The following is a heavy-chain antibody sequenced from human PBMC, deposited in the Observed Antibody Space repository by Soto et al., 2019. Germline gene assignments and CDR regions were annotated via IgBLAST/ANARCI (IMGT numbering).Heavy chain of an antibody. D-gene: IGHD1-26*01. CDR3: ARGGTYYAFDI. CDR2: ISSGSNYI. Sequence: EVQLVESGGGLVKPGGSLRLSCAPSAFTFSSYSMNWVRQAPGKGLEWVSSISSGSNYIYYADSVKGRFTISRDNAKNSLYLQMNSLRAEDTAVYYCARGGTYYAFDIWGQGTVVTVSS. V-gene: IGHV3-21*01. CDR1: AFTFSSYS. J-gene: IGHJ3*02.